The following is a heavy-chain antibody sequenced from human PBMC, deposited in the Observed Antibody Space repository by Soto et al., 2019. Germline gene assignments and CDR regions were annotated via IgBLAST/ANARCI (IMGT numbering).Heavy chain of an antibody. J-gene: IGHJ4*02. Sequence: SETLSLTCTVSGGSISSYYWSWIRQPAGKGLEWIGRIYTSGSTNYNPSLKSRVTMSVDTSKNQFSLKLSSVTAADTAVYYCARDDRYSSSYYFDYWGQGTLVAVSS. CDR1: GGSISSYY. D-gene: IGHD6-6*01. V-gene: IGHV4-4*07. CDR2: IYTSGST. CDR3: ARDDRYSSSYYFDY.